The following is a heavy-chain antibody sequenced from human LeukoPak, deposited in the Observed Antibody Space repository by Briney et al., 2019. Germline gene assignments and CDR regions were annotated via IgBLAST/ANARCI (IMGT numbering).Heavy chain of an antibody. J-gene: IGHJ5*02. Sequence: GSSVKVSCKASGGTFSSYAISWVRQAPGQGLEWMGGIIPIFGTANYAQKFQGRVTITADKSTSTAYMELSSLRSEDTAVYYCARDVCSSTSCYVGWFDPWGRGTLVTVSS. CDR2: IIPIFGTA. V-gene: IGHV1-69*06. CDR1: GGTFSSYA. D-gene: IGHD2-2*01. CDR3: ARDVCSSTSCYVGWFDP.